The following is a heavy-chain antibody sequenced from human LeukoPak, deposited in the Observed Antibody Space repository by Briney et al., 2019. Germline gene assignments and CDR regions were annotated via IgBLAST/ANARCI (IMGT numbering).Heavy chain of an antibody. CDR3: ARDARLWDDILTGYYPNFDY. CDR2: ISAYNGNT. J-gene: IGHJ4*02. V-gene: IGHV1-18*04. Sequence: SVKVSCKASGYTFTSYGISWVRQAPGQGLEWMGWISAYNGNTNYAQNLQGRITMTTDTSTSTAYMELRSLRSYDTAVDYCARDARLWDDILTGYYPNFDYWGQGTLVTVSS. CDR1: GYTFTSYG. D-gene: IGHD3-9*01.